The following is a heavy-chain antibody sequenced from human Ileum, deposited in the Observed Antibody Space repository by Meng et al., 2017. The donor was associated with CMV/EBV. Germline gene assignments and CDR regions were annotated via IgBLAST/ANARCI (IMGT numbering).Heavy chain of an antibody. Sequence: CAASGFTFDDYTMFWVRQTPGKVLEWVSLITWDGGSAKYSDSVKGRFTISRDNRKNSLYLQMNSLRTDDTALYYCAKDGGGGGSYPGYWGQGTLVTVSS. J-gene: IGHJ4*02. CDR1: GFTFDDYT. V-gene: IGHV3-43*01. CDR2: ITWDGGSA. CDR3: AKDGGGGGSYPGY. D-gene: IGHD1-26*01.